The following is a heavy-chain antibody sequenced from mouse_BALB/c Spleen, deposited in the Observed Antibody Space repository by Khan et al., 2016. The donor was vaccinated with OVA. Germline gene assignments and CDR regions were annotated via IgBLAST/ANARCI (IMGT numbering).Heavy chain of an antibody. CDR2: INPGSGGT. J-gene: IGHJ4*01. CDR3: ARRGFYAMDY. V-gene: IGHV1-54*01. Sequence: QVQLQQSGAELVRPGTSVKVSCKASGYAFTNYLIEWVKQRPGQGLEWIGVINPGSGGTNYTEKFKGKATLTADKSSSTAYIQLSSLTSDDSAVYFCARRGFYAMDYWGQGTSVTVSS. CDR1: GYAFTNYL.